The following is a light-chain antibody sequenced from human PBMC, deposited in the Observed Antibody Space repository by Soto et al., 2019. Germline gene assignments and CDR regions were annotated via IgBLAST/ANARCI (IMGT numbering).Light chain of an antibody. J-gene: IGKJ1*01. CDR1: QSVSSN. V-gene: IGKV3-15*01. CDR2: GAS. Sequence: EIVMTQSPATLSVSPGERATLSCRASQSVSSNLAWSQQKPGQAPRLLIYGASTRATGIPARFSGSVSGTEFTLTISSLQSEDFAVYYCQQYNNWPWTFGQGTKVEIK. CDR3: QQYNNWPWT.